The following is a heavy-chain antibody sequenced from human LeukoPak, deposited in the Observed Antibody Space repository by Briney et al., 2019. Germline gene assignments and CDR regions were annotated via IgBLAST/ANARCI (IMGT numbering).Heavy chain of an antibody. J-gene: IGHJ4*02. CDR1: GFTFSGYG. CDR3: AKDKLDYDYI. V-gene: IGHV3-30*02. D-gene: IGHD4-17*01. CDR2: IRYDGSTK. Sequence: GGSLRLSCAASGFTFSGYGMQWVRQAPDKGLEWVAFIRYDGSTKFYADSVKGRFTISRDNSKNTLYLQMNSLRAEDTAVYYCAKDKLDYDYIWGLRTLVTVSS.